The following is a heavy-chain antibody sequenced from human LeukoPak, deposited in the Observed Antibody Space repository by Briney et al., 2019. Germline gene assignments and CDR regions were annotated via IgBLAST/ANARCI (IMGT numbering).Heavy chain of an antibody. CDR1: GGTFSSYA. Sequence: SVKVSCKASGGTFSSYAVSWVRQAPGQGLEWMGGIIPIFGTANYAQKFQGRVTMTRDTSTSTVYMELSSLRSEDTAVYYCARVSSPAAITDWYFDLWGRGTLVTVSS. V-gene: IGHV1-69*05. D-gene: IGHD2-2*02. CDR2: IIPIFGTA. CDR3: ARVSSPAAITDWYFDL. J-gene: IGHJ2*01.